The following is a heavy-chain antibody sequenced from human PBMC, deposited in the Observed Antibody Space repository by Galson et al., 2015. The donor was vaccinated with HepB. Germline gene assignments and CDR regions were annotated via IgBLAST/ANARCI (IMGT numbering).Heavy chain of an antibody. V-gene: IGHV1-69*13. D-gene: IGHD2-2*01. CDR3: ARAVFDCSSTSCYASAHWFDP. CDR1: GGTFSSYA. CDR2: IIPIFGTA. J-gene: IGHJ5*02. Sequence: SVKVSCKASGGTFSSYAISWVRQAPGQGLEWMGGIIPIFGTANYAQKFQGRVTITADESTSTAYMELSSLRSEDTAVYYCARAVFDCSSTSCYASAHWFDPWGQGTLVTVSS.